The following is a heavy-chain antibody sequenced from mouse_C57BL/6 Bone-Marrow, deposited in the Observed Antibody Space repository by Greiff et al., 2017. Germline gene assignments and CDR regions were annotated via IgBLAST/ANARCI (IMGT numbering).Heavy chain of an antibody. V-gene: IGHV1-81*01. Sequence: VQLQESGAELARPGASVKLSCKASGYTFTSYGISWVKQRTGQGLEWIGEIYPRSGNTYYNEKFKGKATLTADKSSSTAYMELRSLTSEDSAVYFCVPYYYGSTYFDVWGTGTTVTVSS. D-gene: IGHD1-1*01. CDR2: IYPRSGNT. J-gene: IGHJ1*03. CDR3: VPYYYGSTYFDV. CDR1: GYTFTSYG.